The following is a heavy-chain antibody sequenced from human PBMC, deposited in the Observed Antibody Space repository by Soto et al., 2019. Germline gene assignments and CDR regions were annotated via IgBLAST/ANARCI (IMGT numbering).Heavy chain of an antibody. Sequence: QVRLEQSGSEVKRPGSSVKVSCKASGDILSSSGLSWVRQAPGQGLEWMGGIVPLFGAENYAQRFQGRVTITDDESTNTAYVELSRLRSEDTAVYYCARDRLPHCSGGSCYSEFAHWGQGTLVIVSS. CDR3: ARDRLPHCSGGSCYSEFAH. D-gene: IGHD2-15*01. CDR2: IVPLFGAE. V-gene: IGHV1-69*01. J-gene: IGHJ4*02. CDR1: GDILSSSG.